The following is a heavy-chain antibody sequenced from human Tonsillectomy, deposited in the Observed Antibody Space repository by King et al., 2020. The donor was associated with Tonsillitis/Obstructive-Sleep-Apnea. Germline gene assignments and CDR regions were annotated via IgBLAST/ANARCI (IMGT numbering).Heavy chain of an antibody. CDR3: ARGGGFSDYYKYFYMDV. Sequence: VQLQESGPGLVKPSGTLSLTCAVSGGSISSSDWWSWVRQPPGKGLEWIGEIYHSGSTNYNPSLKSRVTVSVDKSKNQFSLRLTSVTAADTAVYYCARGGGFSDYYKYFYMDVWGKGTTITVSS. J-gene: IGHJ6*03. D-gene: IGHD2-21*02. CDR2: IYHSGST. CDR1: GGSISSSDW. V-gene: IGHV4-4*02.